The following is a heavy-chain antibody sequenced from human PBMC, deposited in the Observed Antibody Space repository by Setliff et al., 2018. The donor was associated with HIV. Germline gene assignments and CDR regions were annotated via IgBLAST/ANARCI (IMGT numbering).Heavy chain of an antibody. V-gene: IGHV1-69*13. CDR3: ARAVSPYSSPHYFDY. CDR2: IIPIFGTA. D-gene: IGHD6-13*01. J-gene: IGHJ4*02. Sequence: SVKVSCKASGGTFGSYAISWVRQAPGQGLEWMGGIIPIFGTANYAQKFQGRVTITADESTSTAYMELSSLRSEDTAVYYCARAVSPYSSPHYFDYWGQGTLVTVSS. CDR1: GGTFGSYA.